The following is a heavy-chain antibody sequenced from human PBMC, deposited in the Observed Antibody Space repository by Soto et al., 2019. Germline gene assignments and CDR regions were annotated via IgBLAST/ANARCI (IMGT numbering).Heavy chain of an antibody. J-gene: IGHJ3*02. Sequence: SETLSLTCTVSGGSISSGDYYWSWIRQPPGKGLEWIGYIYYSGSTYYNPSLKSRVTISVDTSKSQFSLKLSSVTAADTAVYYCARDPMIVVAHDAFDIWGQGTMVTVSS. D-gene: IGHD3-22*01. CDR3: ARDPMIVVAHDAFDI. CDR2: IYYSGST. CDR1: GGSISSGDYY. V-gene: IGHV4-30-4*01.